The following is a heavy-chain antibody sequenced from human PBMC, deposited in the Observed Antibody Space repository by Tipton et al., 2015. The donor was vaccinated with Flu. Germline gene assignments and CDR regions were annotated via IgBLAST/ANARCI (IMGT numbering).Heavy chain of an antibody. V-gene: IGHV1-69*01. CDR3: ASAVLGYCSGGSGYGHDAFDI. CDR2: IIPIFGTA. J-gene: IGHJ3*02. Sequence: QVQLVQSGAEVKKPGSSVKVSCKASGGTFSSYAISWVRQAPGQGLEWMGGIIPIFGTANYAQKFQGRVTITADESTSTAYMELSSLRSGDTAVYYCASAVLGYCSGGSGYGHDAFDIWGQGTMVTVSS. CDR1: GGTFSSYA. D-gene: IGHD2-15*01.